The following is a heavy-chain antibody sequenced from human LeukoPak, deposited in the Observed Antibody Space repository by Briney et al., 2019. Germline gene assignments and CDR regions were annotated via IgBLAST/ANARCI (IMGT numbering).Heavy chain of an antibody. CDR3: ARAHSSGSRSAFDI. Sequence: GASVKVSCKVSGYTLTELSMHWVRQAPGKGLEWMGGFDPEDGETIYAQKFQGRVTMTEDTSTDTAYMELSSLRSEDTAVYYCARAHSSGSRSAFDIWGQGTMVTVSS. CDR2: FDPEDGET. V-gene: IGHV1-24*01. D-gene: IGHD3-22*01. J-gene: IGHJ3*02. CDR1: GYTLTELS.